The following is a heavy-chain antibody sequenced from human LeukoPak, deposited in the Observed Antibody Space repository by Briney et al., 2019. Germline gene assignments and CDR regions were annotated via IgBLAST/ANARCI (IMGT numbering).Heavy chain of an antibody. CDR3: ARSIAVAGDYYFDY. V-gene: IGHV4-4*07. Sequence: SETLSLTCTVSGGSISSYYWSWIRQPPGKGLEWIGRIYTSGSTNYTPSLKSRVTMSVDTSKNQFSLKLSSVTAADTAVYYCARSIAVAGDYYFDYWGQGTLVTVSS. CDR2: IYTSGST. D-gene: IGHD6-19*01. CDR1: GGSISSYY. J-gene: IGHJ4*02.